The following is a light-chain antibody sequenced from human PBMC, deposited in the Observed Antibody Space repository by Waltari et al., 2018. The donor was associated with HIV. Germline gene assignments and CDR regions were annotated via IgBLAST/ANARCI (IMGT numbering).Light chain of an antibody. V-gene: IGKV1-12*01. J-gene: IGKJ4*01. CDR2: GAS. Sequence: DIQMTQSPSSVSASLGARVTLTCRASQDIGDWLAWYQQKPGQAPKLLIYGASSLQNGVPSRFSGSGFGTDFTFAINSLQPEDSATYYCQQANSFPLTFGGGTKVEIK. CDR1: QDIGDW. CDR3: QQANSFPLT.